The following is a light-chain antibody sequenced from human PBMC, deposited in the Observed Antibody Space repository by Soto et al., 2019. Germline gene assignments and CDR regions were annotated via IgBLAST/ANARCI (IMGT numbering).Light chain of an antibody. V-gene: IGKV1-5*03. CDR3: QNYNDYPWT. Sequence: DTQMTQSPSTLSASVGDRVTITCRASQSISDWLAWYQQKPGKAPKLLIYKASRLQSGVPSRFSGSGSGTEFTLTISGLQAEDFATYYCQNYNDYPWTFGQGTELDIK. CDR1: QSISDW. J-gene: IGKJ1*01. CDR2: KAS.